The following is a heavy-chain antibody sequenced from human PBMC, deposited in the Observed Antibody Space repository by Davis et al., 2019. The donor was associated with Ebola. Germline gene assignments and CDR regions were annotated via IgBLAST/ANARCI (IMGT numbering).Heavy chain of an antibody. CDR3: TAYDSTFRNY. V-gene: IGHV3-43D*03. CDR1: GVTFSNAW. Sequence: GESLKISCAASGVTFSNAWMNWVRQAPGKGLEWVSLISWDGRSTAYADSVRDRFSISRDNSRNFLYLQMNGLRAEDTALYYCTAYDSTFRNYWGQGTLVTVSS. J-gene: IGHJ4*02. CDR2: ISWDGRST. D-gene: IGHD3-22*01.